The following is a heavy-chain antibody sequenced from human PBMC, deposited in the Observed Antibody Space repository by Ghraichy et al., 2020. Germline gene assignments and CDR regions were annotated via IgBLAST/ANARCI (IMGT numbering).Heavy chain of an antibody. D-gene: IGHD3-22*01. J-gene: IGHJ5*02. Sequence: SETLSLTCAVSGYPISSGYYWGWIRQPPGKGLEWIGSIYHSGSTYYNPSLKSRVTISVDTFKNQFSLKLSSVTAADTAVYYCAREGYYDSSGYYPSDTNWFDPWGQGTLVTVSS. CDR3: AREGYYDSSGYYPSDTNWFDP. CDR1: GYPISSGYY. CDR2: IYHSGST. V-gene: IGHV4-38-2*02.